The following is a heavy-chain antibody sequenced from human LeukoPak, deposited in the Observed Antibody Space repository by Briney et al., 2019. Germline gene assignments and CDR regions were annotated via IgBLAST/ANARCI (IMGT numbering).Heavy chain of an antibody. CDR1: GGSISSGGYY. V-gene: IGHV4-31*03. J-gene: IGHJ4*02. CDR3: AGAPNRHYFDY. Sequence: SETLSLTCTVSGGSISSGGYYWSWIRQHPGKGLEWIGYIYYSGSTYYNPSLKSRVTISVDTSKNQFSLKLSSVTAADTAVYFCAGAPNRHYFDYWGQGILVAVSS. CDR2: IYYSGST.